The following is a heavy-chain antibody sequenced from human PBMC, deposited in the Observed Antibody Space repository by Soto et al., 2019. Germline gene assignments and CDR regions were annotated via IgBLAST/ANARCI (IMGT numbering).Heavy chain of an antibody. CDR1: GGSISSGDYY. Sequence: SETLSLTCTVSGGSISSGDYYWSWIRQPPGKGLEWIGYIYYSGSTYYNPSLKSRVTISVDTSKNQFSLKLSSVTAADTAVYYCAREIFPDYYDSSGYAFDIWGQGTMVTVSS. CDR3: AREIFPDYYDSSGYAFDI. CDR2: IYYSGST. D-gene: IGHD3-22*01. J-gene: IGHJ3*02. V-gene: IGHV4-30-4*02.